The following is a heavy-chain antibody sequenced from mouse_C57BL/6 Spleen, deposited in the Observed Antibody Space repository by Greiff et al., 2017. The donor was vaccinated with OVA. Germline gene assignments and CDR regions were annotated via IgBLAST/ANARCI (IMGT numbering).Heavy chain of an antibody. V-gene: IGHV1-82*01. CDR2: IYPGDGDT. D-gene: IGHD2-4*01. J-gene: IGHJ3*01. CDR1: GYAFSSSW. Sequence: VQLQQSGPELVKPGASVKISCKASGYAFSSSWMNWVKQRPGKGLEWIGRIYPGDGDTNYNGKFKGRAKMTADKSSSTAYMQLSSLTSEDSAVYFCAREDYDRALFAYWGQGTLVTVSA. CDR3: AREDYDRALFAY.